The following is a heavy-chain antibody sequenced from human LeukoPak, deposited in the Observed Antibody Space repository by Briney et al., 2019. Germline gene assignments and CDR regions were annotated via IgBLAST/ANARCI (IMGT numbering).Heavy chain of an antibody. Sequence: SETLSLTCTVSGGTISSYYWSWIRQPPGKGLEWIGYIYYSGSTNYNPSLKSRVTISVDTSKNQFSLKLSSVTAADTAVYYCARDNKAFDIWGQGTMVTVSS. D-gene: IGHD2/OR15-2a*01. J-gene: IGHJ3*02. CDR3: ARDNKAFDI. CDR1: GGTISSYY. CDR2: IYYSGST. V-gene: IGHV4-59*01.